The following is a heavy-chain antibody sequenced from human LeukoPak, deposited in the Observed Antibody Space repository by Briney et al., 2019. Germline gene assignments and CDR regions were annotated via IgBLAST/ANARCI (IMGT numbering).Heavy chain of an antibody. CDR2: INPSGGST. J-gene: IGHJ4*02. D-gene: IGHD3-16*01. CDR3: AGLMWGPSRGAAEPTYYFDY. Sequence: ASVKISCKASGYTFTRYYMHWVRQAPGQGLEWMGIINPSGGSTSYAQKFQGRVTISADTSNNQFSLKLSCVTAADTAVYYCAGLMWGPSRGAAEPTYYFDYWGQGTLVTVSS. CDR1: GYTFTRYY. V-gene: IGHV1-46*01.